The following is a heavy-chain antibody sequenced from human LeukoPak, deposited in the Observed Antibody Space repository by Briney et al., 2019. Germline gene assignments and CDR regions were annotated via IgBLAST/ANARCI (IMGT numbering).Heavy chain of an antibody. Sequence: SETLSLTCAVYGGSFSGYYWSWIRQPPGEGLEWIGEINHSGSTNYNPSLKSRVTISVDTSKNQFSLKLSSVTAADTAVYYCARGYPFCSSTSCSDYWGQGTLVTVSS. D-gene: IGHD2-2*01. CDR3: ARGYPFCSSTSCSDY. CDR1: GGSFSGYY. CDR2: INHSGST. J-gene: IGHJ4*02. V-gene: IGHV4-34*01.